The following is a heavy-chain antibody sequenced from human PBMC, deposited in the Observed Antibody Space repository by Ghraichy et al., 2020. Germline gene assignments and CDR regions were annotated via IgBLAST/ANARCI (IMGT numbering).Heavy chain of an antibody. J-gene: IGHJ3*02. D-gene: IGHD2-21*02. V-gene: IGHV3-7*03. CDR3: AREGIVGVTSMPKDDACEM. Sequence: GESLNISCTVSGFSFSNYYMTWVRQAPGKGLERVANIKHDDSEKFYEDSVKDRFTISRDNAQKSLYLQMPSLRVEDTAGYYCAREGIVGVTSMPKDDACEMWGQGTMGTHSS. CDR2: IKHDDSEK. CDR1: GFSFSNYY.